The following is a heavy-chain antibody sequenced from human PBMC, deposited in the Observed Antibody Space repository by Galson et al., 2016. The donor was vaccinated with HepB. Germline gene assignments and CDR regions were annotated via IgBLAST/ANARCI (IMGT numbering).Heavy chain of an antibody. D-gene: IGHD1-1*01. Sequence: SLRLSCAISGVIFSDHAMHWVRQAPGRGLDWVAVTSSDGSNEYYVDSVKGRFAISRDNSKNTLYLQLNSLRGEDTAVYYCGKGGTGIAVPVDLWGEGTLVTVSS. CDR2: TSSDGSNE. J-gene: IGHJ5*02. V-gene: IGHV3-30*18. CDR3: GKGGTGIAVPVDL. CDR1: GVIFSDHA.